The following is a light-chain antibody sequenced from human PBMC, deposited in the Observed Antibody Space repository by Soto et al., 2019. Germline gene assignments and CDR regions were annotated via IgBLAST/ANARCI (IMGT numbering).Light chain of an antibody. CDR1: QTINNN. J-gene: IGKJ1*01. V-gene: IGKV3-15*01. CDR3: QQYNNWPQT. CDR2: GAS. Sequence: VMTQAPATLSVSPGERATLSCRASQTINNNVAWYQLKDGQVPRLLIYGASTRDTDIPARFSGSGSGTEFTLTISSLQSEDFEEYHCQQYNNWPQTFGQGTKVDIK.